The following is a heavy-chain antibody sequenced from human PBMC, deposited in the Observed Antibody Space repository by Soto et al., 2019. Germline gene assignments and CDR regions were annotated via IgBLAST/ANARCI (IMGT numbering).Heavy chain of an antibody. V-gene: IGHV3-7*01. CDR1: GFTLSNYW. CDR3: ARVSRVGALDY. Sequence: EVQLVESGGGLVQPGGSLRLSCAASGFTLSNYWMSWVRQAPGKGLEWVANINQNGRDKYYVDSVKGRFTISRDNAKELLYLQMNSLRDEDTAVYYCARVSRVGALDYWGQGTLVTVSS. J-gene: IGHJ4*02. CDR2: INQNGRDK. D-gene: IGHD1-26*01.